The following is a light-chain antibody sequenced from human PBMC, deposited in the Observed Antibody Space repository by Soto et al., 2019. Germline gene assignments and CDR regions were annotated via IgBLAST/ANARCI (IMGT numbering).Light chain of an antibody. CDR1: QSVVNY. J-gene: IGKJ1*01. CDR2: AAS. Sequence: EVVLTQSPGTLSLSPGERATLSCRTSQSVVNYQLAWYRQKPGQAPRVLIYAASTRATGIPDRFSGSGSGTEFTLTISSLHSEDFGVYYCQQYDNWWTFGQGTKVDIK. CDR3: QQYDNWWT. V-gene: IGKV3-15*01.